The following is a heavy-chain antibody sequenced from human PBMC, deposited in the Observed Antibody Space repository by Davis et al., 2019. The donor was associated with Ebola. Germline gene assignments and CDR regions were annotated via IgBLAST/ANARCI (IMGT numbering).Heavy chain of an antibody. CDR3: ARVSSGWSSGDY. CDR1: GFTFSSYW. J-gene: IGHJ4*02. Sequence: GESLKISCAASGFTFSSYWMHWVRQAPGKGLVWVSRINSDGSSTSYADSVKCRFTISRDNAKNTLYLQMNSLRAEDTAVYYCARVSSGWSSGDYWGQGTLVTVSS. CDR2: INSDGSST. D-gene: IGHD6-19*01. V-gene: IGHV3-74*01.